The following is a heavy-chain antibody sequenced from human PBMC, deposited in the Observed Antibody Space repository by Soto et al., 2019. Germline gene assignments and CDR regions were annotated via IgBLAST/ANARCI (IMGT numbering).Heavy chain of an antibody. Sequence: ASVKVSCKASGGTFSSYAISWVRQAPGQGLEWMGGIIPIFGTANYAQKFQGRVTITADESTSTAYMELSSLRSEDTAVYYCARAPQVVVVTAIRSWFDPWGQGTLVTVSS. J-gene: IGHJ5*02. CDR2: IIPIFGTA. CDR1: GGTFSSYA. V-gene: IGHV1-69*13. D-gene: IGHD2-21*02. CDR3: ARAPQVVVVTAIRSWFDP.